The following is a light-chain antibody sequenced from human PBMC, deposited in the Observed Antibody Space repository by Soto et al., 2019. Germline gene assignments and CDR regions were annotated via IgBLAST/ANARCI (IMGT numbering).Light chain of an antibody. CDR1: QSISNW. J-gene: IGKJ1*01. CDR3: QQYNSYSWT. V-gene: IGKV1-5*03. CDR2: KAS. Sequence: DIQMTQSPSTLSASVGDRVTITCRASQSISNWLAWYQQKPGKAPKLLIYKASSLESGVPSRFSGSGSGTEFTLTISSLQPDDFATYYCQQYNSYSWTFGQGPKVEIK.